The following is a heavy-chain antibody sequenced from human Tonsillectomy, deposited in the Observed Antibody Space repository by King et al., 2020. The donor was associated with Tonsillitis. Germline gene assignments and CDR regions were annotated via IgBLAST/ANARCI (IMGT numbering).Heavy chain of an antibody. Sequence: QLQESGPGLVKPSETLSLTCTVSSGSISSASYYWGWIRLPPGMGLEWIGSVYYSGSTYYNPSLKSRVTISVDTSKNQFSLKLSSVTAADTAVYYCARIQWLAKYYYYYMDVWGKGTTVTVSS. CDR1: SGSISSASYY. CDR3: ARIQWLAKYYYYYMDV. CDR2: VYYSGST. V-gene: IGHV4-39*01. D-gene: IGHD6-19*01. J-gene: IGHJ6*03.